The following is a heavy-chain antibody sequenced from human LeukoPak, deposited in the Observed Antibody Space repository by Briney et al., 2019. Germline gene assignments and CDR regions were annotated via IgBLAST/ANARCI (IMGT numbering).Heavy chain of an antibody. J-gene: IGHJ4*02. CDR2: ISGSGGST. Sequence: GGSLRLSCAASGFTFSGYAMRWVRQAPGKGLEWVSAISGSGGSTYYADSVKGRFTISRDNSKNTLYLQMNSLRAEDTALYYCAKVLVPAAIRIWQEEGENFDYWGQGTLVTVSS. CDR1: GFTFSGYA. CDR3: AKVLVPAAIRIWQEEGENFDY. D-gene: IGHD2-2*01. V-gene: IGHV3-23*01.